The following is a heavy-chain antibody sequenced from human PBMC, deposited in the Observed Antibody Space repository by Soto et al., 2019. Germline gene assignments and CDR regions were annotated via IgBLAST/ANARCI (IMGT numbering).Heavy chain of an antibody. CDR2: TYYRSKWYN. CDR3: ARGRFLTGSYDY. CDR1: GDSVSSNSAA. V-gene: IGHV6-1*01. D-gene: IGHD1-26*01. J-gene: IGHJ4*02. Sequence: LSQTLSLTCAISGDSVSSNSAAWNWIRQSPSRGLEWLGRTYYRSKWYNDYAVSLRSRIIINSDTSKNQFSLQLNSVTPEDTAVYYCARGRFLTGSYDYWGRGTLVTVSS.